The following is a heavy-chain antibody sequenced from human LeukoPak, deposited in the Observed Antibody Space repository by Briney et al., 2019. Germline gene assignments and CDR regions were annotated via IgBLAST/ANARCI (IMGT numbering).Heavy chain of an antibody. CDR2: IKQDGSEK. CDR3: ARVTISAMVIRDY. D-gene: IGHD5-18*01. CDR1: GFNISSRY. Sequence: GGSLRLSCAASGFNISSRYMSWVRQAPGKGLEWVANIKQDGSEKYYVDSVKGRFTISRDNAKNSLYLQMNSLRAEDTAVYYCARVTISAMVIRDYWGQGTLVTVSS. J-gene: IGHJ4*02. V-gene: IGHV3-7*01.